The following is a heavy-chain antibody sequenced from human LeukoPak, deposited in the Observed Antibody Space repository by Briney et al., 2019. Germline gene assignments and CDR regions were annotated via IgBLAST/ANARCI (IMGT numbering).Heavy chain of an antibody. CDR2: INHSGST. J-gene: IGHJ3*02. CDR3: ARGVNNWNVDVFDI. V-gene: IGHV4-34*01. D-gene: IGHD1-20*01. CDR1: GESFSGYY. Sequence: SETLSLTCAVYGESFSGYYWTWIRQPPGKGLEWIGEINHSGSTNYNPSLKSRVTISVDTSKNQFSPKLSSVTAADTAVYYCARGVNNWNVDVFDIWGQGTMVTVSS.